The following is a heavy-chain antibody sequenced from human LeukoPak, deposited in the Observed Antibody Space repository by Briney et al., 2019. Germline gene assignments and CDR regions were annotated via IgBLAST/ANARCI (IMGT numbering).Heavy chain of an antibody. J-gene: IGHJ4*02. D-gene: IGHD3-10*01. CDR2: ISGSGGST. CDR3: AKDLAGFGELLTPLDY. Sequence: GGSLRLSCAASGFTFSNSPMSWVRQAPGKGLEWVSDISGSGGSTYYADSVKGRFTISRDNSKNTLYLQMNSLRAEDTAVYYCAKDLAGFGELLTPLDYWGQGTLVTVSS. CDR1: GFTFSNSP. V-gene: IGHV3-23*01.